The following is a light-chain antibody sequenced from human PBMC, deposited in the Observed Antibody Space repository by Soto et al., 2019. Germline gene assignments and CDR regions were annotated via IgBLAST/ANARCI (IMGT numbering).Light chain of an antibody. CDR1: QSVSSY. CDR3: QQRSNWPIT. V-gene: IGKV3-11*01. Sequence: ETVLTQSPGTLSLSPGESATLPCRASQSVSSYLAWYQQKLGQAPRLLIYDASNRATGIPARFSGSGSGTDFTLTISSLEPEDFAVYYCQQRSNWPITFGQGTRLEIK. J-gene: IGKJ5*01. CDR2: DAS.